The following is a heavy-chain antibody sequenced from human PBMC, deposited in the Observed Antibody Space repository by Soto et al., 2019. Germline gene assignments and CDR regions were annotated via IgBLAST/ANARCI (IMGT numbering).Heavy chain of an antibody. V-gene: IGHV4-30-2*01. CDR1: GGSISSGGYS. CDR2: IYHSGST. J-gene: IGHJ2*01. CDR3: ARCLPRGQWYFDL. Sequence: SETLSLTCAVSGGSISSGGYSWSWIRQPQGKGLEWIGYIYHSGSTYYNPSLKSRVTISVDRSKNQFSLKLSSVTAADTAVYYFARCLPRGQWYFDLWGRGTLVTVSS. D-gene: IGHD3-10*01.